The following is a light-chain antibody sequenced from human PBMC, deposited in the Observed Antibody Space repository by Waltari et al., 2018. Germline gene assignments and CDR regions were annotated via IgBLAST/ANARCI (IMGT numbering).Light chain of an antibody. CDR3: QQSHTIPLT. V-gene: IGKV1-39*01. CDR2: AAS. Sequence: ILLTQSPSSLSASVGDRVPITCRASQSISSYLNWYQQRPGKAPKLLIYAASSLQSGVPSRFRGSGSGTDFTLTISSLQPEDFATYYCQQSHTIPLTFGGGTKVEMK. J-gene: IGKJ4*01. CDR1: QSISSY.